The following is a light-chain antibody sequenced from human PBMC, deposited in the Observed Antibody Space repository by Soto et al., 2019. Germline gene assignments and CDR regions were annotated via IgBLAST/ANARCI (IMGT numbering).Light chain of an antibody. J-gene: IGKJ2*01. Sequence: DIVMTQSPATLSVSPGERATLSCRASQSVSSNLAWYQQKPGQAPRLLIYGASTRATAIPARFSGSGSGTDFTLTISSLQSEDFAVYYCQQYNTWPPYTFGQGTKLEIK. CDR2: GAS. CDR1: QSVSSN. CDR3: QQYNTWPPYT. V-gene: IGKV3-15*01.